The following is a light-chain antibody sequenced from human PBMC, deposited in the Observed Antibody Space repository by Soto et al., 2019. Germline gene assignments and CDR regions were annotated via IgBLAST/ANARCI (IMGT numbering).Light chain of an antibody. CDR2: GAS. CDR1: QSVSSN. V-gene: IGKV3-15*01. Sequence: EIVMTQSPATLSVSPGERATLSCRASQSVSSNLAWYQQNPGQAPRLLIYGASIRATGIPARFSGSGSGTEFTLTISSLQSEDFAVYYCQQYNIWPRTFGQGTEVEIK. J-gene: IGKJ1*01. CDR3: QQYNIWPRT.